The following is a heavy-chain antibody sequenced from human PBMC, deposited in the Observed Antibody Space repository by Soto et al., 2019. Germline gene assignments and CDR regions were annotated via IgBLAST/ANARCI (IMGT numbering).Heavy chain of an antibody. CDR1: SGSISSSHW. CDR2: IWRSGST. V-gene: IGHV4-4*02. Sequence: SETLSLTCAVSSGSISSSHWWSWVRQPPGKGLEWIGEIWRSGSTNYNPSLKSRVTLSVDISKNQFSLKLSSVTAADTAVYYCARSPNYYGSGSRNWFDPWGQGTLVTVSS. CDR3: ARSPNYYGSGSRNWFDP. J-gene: IGHJ5*02. D-gene: IGHD3-10*01.